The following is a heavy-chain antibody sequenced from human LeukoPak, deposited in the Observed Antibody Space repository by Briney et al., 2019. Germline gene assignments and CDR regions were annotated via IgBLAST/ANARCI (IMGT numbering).Heavy chain of an antibody. V-gene: IGHV3-23*01. CDR2: ISGSGGST. CDR1: GFTFSSYA. CDR3: AKDLVLALWFGELLTFDH. D-gene: IGHD3-10*01. J-gene: IGHJ4*02. Sequence: GGSLRLSCAASGFTFSSYAMSWVRQAPGKGLEWVSAISGSGGSTYYADSVKGRFTISRDNSKNTLYLQMNSLRAEDTAVYYCAKDLVLALWFGELLTFDHWGQGTLVTVSS.